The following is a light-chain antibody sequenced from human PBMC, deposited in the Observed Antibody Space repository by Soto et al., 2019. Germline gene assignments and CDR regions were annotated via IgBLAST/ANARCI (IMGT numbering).Light chain of an antibody. V-gene: IGLV2-23*02. CDR1: SSDVGSYSL. Sequence: QSVLTQPASVSGSPGQSITISCTGTSSDVGSYSLVSWYQQHPGKAPKLMIYEVSKRPPGVSNRFSASKSGNTASLTISGLQAEDEADYYCCSYAGSTTLYVFGSGTKVTVL. J-gene: IGLJ1*01. CDR2: EVS. CDR3: CSYAGSTTLYV.